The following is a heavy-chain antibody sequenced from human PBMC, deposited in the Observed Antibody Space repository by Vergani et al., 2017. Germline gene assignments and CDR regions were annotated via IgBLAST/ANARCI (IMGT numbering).Heavy chain of an antibody. V-gene: IGHV3-9*01. CDR3: AKVVVRAYYYFDC. CDR1: GFTFDDYA. CDR2: ISWNSGSI. Sequence: EVQLVESGGGLVQPGRSLRLSCAASGFTFDDYAMHWVRQAPGKGLEWVSGISWNSGSIGYADSVKGRFTMSRDNAKNPLYLQMNSLRAEDTALYYCAKVVVRAYYYFDCWGQGTLVTVSS. D-gene: IGHD2-21*01. J-gene: IGHJ4*02.